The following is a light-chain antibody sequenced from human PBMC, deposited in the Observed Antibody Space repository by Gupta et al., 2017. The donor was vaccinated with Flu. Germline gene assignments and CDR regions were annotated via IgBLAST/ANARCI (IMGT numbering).Light chain of an antibody. Sequence: EIVLTQSPGTLSLSPRERATLSCRASQSVSDNYLAWYQQKPGQAPRLLIYGVSTRATGIPDRFSGSGSGTDFTLSISRLEPEDFAVYYCQQYGSSLWTFGQGTEVEI. CDR3: QQYGSSLWT. CDR2: GVS. J-gene: IGKJ1*01. CDR1: QSVSDNY. V-gene: IGKV3-20*01.